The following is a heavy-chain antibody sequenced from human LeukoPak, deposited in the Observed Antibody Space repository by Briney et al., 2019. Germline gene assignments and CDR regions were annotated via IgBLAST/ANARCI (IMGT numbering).Heavy chain of an antibody. J-gene: IGHJ2*01. Sequence: SETLSLTCTASGGSISSYYWSWIRQPPGKGLEWIGYIYYSGSTNYNPSLMSRVTISVDTSKNQFSLKLSSVTAADTAVYYCAKDRGQYYYDSKRYFDLWGSGTLVTVSS. D-gene: IGHD3-22*01. CDR1: GGSISSYY. CDR3: AKDRGQYYYDSKRYFDL. CDR2: IYYSGST. V-gene: IGHV4-59*01.